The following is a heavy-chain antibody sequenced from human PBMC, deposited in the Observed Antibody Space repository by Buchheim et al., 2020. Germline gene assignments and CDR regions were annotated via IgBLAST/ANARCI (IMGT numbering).Heavy chain of an antibody. D-gene: IGHD5-18*01. Sequence: QVQLVESGGGVVQPGRSLRLSCAASGFTFSNYDMHWVRQAPGKGLEWVAFIRYDGSNKFYADSVKGRFTISRDTSKDTLYVQMNSLRAEDTAVYYCAKGAGYSYGHDYGMDVWGQGT. J-gene: IGHJ6*02. CDR3: AKGAGYSYGHDYGMDV. CDR2: IRYDGSNK. CDR1: GFTFSNYD. V-gene: IGHV3-30*02.